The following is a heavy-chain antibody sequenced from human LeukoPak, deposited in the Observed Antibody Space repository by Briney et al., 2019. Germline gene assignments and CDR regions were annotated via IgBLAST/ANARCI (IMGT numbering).Heavy chain of an antibody. D-gene: IGHD6-13*01. CDR2: ISGSGGST. CDR1: GFTFSSYA. Sequence: PGGSLRLPCAASGFTFSSYAMSWVRQAPGKGLEWVSAISGSGGSTYYADSVKGRFTISRDNSKNTLYLQMNSLRAEDTAVYYCAKDLISQQLVPYYFDYWGQGTLVTVSS. CDR3: AKDLISQQLVPYYFDY. J-gene: IGHJ4*02. V-gene: IGHV3-23*01.